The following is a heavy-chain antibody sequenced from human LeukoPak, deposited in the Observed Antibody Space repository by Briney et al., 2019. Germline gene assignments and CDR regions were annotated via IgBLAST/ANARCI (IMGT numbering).Heavy chain of an antibody. V-gene: IGHV4-59*01. CDR1: GGSISNYY. CDR3: ARGRSGHGGLDY. J-gene: IGHJ4*02. Sequence: SETLSLTCTVSGGSISNYYWNWIRQPPGKGLEWIGYIYYSGSTAYNPSLKSRLTISLDTSKNQFSLKLNSVTAADTAAYYCARGRSGHGGLDYWGQGTLVTVSS. D-gene: IGHD3-10*01. CDR2: IYYSGST.